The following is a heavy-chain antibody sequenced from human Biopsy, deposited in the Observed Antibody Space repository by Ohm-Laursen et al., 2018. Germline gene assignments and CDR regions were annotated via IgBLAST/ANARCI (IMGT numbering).Heavy chain of an antibody. CDR1: GYSFTKYY. CDR3: ARDETGSSVFGPYYYGMDV. Sequence: ATVKISCKASGYSFTKYYINWVRQAPGQGLEWMGIINPTGGTTSYAEKFQGRVTLTRDASTGTVYLELNSLIYEDTALYYCARDETGSSVFGPYYYGMDVWGQGTTVTVSS. CDR2: INPTGGTT. D-gene: IGHD3-9*01. V-gene: IGHV1-46*01. J-gene: IGHJ6*02.